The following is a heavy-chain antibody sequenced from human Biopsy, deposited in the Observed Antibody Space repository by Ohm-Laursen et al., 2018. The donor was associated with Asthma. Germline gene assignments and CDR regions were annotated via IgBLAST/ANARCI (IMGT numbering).Heavy chain of an antibody. CDR1: GGNFSNFA. Sequence: SSVKVSCKAPGGNFSNFAISWVRQAPGQGLEWLGGIKTGFGTTNYAQKFQGRVTITADESTSTAYMEVTSLRSEDTAIYYCARCQVGYSSGWSLLLKKIYYSGMDVWGQGTAVTVSS. D-gene: IGHD6-19*01. CDR3: ARCQVGYSSGWSLLLKKIYYSGMDV. J-gene: IGHJ6*02. CDR2: IKTGFGTT. V-gene: IGHV1-69*01.